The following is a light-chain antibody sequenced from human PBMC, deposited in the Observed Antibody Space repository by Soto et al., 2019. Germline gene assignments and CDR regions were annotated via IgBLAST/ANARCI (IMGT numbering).Light chain of an antibody. CDR2: DAS. V-gene: IGKV3-11*01. J-gene: IGKJ4*01. CDR1: QSVSSN. Sequence: EIVMTQSPATLSVSPGERATLSGRASQSVSSNLAWYQQKPGQAPRLLIYDASNRATGIPARFSGSGSGTDFTLTISSLEPEDFAVYYCQQRSNWPLTFGGGTKVDIK. CDR3: QQRSNWPLT.